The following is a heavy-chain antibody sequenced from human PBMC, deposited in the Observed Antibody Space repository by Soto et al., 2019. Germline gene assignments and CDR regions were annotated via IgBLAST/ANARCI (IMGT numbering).Heavy chain of an antibody. CDR3: AREILTGYYHEGWFDP. J-gene: IGHJ5*02. D-gene: IGHD3-9*01. CDR2: IYYRGSA. V-gene: IGHV4-39*02. Sequence: SETLSLTCTVSGGSISSGDDYWGGIRQPPGKGLEWIGSIYYRGSAAYNPSLKRRVTVSGDTSKKQFSLKLSSVTAADTAVYYCAREILTGYYHEGWFDPWGQGILVTVLL. CDR1: GGSISSGDDY.